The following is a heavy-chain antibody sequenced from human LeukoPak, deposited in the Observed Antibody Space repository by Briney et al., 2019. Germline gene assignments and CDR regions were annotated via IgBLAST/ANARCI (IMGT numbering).Heavy chain of an antibody. CDR2: IYSSGST. CDR1: GGSISSYY. CDR3: ARGYYYDSSGYRLSAFDI. V-gene: IGHV4-4*07. Sequence: SETLSLTCTVSGGSISSYYWNWIRQPAGKGLEWIGRIYSSGSTNYNPSLKSRVTMSVDTSKNQFSLKLSSVTAADTAVYYCARGYYYDSSGYRLSAFDIWGQGTMVTVSS. J-gene: IGHJ3*02. D-gene: IGHD3-22*01.